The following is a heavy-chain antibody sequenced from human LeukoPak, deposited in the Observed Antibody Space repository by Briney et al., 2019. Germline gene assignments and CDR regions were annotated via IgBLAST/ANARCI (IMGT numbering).Heavy chain of an antibody. J-gene: IGHJ5*02. D-gene: IGHD2-2*02. V-gene: IGHV4-30-4*01. Sequence: SETLSLTCTVSGGSISSGDYYWSWIRQPPGKGLEWIGYIYYSGSTYYNPSLKSRVTISVDTSKNQFSLKLSSVTAADTAVYYCARDAAYCSSTSCYTWFDPWGQGTLVTVTS. CDR2: IYYSGST. CDR1: GGSISSGDYY. CDR3: ARDAAYCSSTSCYTWFDP.